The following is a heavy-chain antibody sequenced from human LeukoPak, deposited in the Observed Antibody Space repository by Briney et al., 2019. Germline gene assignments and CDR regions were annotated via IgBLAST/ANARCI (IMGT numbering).Heavy chain of an antibody. V-gene: IGHV4-39*01. J-gene: IGHJ6*02. CDR3: ARHRGALFGPKDV. CDR1: GGSISSSSYF. Sequence: SETLSLTCSVSGGSISSSSYFWGWIRQPPGKGLEWIGNIYSGGTTYYNPSLKSRVTISVDTSANQFSLKLTSVTAADTALYYCARHRGALFGPKDVWGQGTTVTVSS. D-gene: IGHD3-3*01. CDR2: IYSGGTT.